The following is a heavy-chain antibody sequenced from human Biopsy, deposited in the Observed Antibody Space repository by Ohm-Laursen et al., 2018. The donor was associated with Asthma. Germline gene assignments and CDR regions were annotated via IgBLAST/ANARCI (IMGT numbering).Heavy chain of an antibody. Sequence: GTLPLTCAVSGDFISSNSWWTWVRLPPGKGLEWIGSMYYGETTYYSPSLKSRVTISVDTSKNQFSLILSSVTAADTAVYYCARHDHRWDTYADFWGQGTLVTVSS. CDR1: GDFISSNSW. CDR3: ARHDHRWDTYADF. J-gene: IGHJ4*02. D-gene: IGHD2-2*01. V-gene: IGHV4-39*01. CDR2: MYYGETT.